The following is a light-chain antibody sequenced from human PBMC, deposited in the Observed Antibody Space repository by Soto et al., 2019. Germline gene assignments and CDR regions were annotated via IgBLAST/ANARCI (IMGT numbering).Light chain of an antibody. Sequence: EIVMTQSPATLSVSPGERATLSCRASQSVSSNLAWYQQKPGQAPRLLIYGASTRATGIPARCSGSGSGTEFTLTISSLQSEDFAVYYCQQYNNWPLTWTFGQGTKVESK. V-gene: IGKV3-15*01. CDR1: QSVSSN. CDR2: GAS. CDR3: QQYNNWPLTWT. J-gene: IGKJ1*01.